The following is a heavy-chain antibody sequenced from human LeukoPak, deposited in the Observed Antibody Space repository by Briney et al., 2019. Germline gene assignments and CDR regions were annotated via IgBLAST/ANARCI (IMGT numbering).Heavy chain of an antibody. CDR1: GFSFSNYA. Sequence: GGSLRLSCTASGFSFSNYAMSWVRQTPGKGLEWVSTISGSDGSTNYADSVKGRFTISRDNSENTLSLQMNSLRAEDTAIHYCSKGPHSMYSTSWFDYWGQGTLVTVSS. V-gene: IGHV3-23*01. J-gene: IGHJ4*02. D-gene: IGHD2-2*01. CDR2: ISGSDGST. CDR3: SKGPHSMYSTSWFDY.